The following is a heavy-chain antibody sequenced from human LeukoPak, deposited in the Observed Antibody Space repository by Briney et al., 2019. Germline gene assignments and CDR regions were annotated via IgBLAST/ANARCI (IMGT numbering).Heavy chain of an antibody. V-gene: IGHV3-23*01. CDR2: ISGSGGST. J-gene: IGHJ3*02. Sequence: VGSLRLSCAASGFTFSSYAMSWVRQAPGKGLEWVSAISGSGGSTYYADSVKGRFTISRDNSKNTLYLQMNSLRAEDTAVYYCAKDYWDTAMVDDAFDIWGQGTMVTVSS. CDR1: GFTFSSYA. CDR3: AKDYWDTAMVDDAFDI. D-gene: IGHD5-18*01.